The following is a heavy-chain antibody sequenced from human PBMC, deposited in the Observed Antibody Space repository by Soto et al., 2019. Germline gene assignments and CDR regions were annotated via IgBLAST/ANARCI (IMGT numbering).Heavy chain of an antibody. CDR1: GFTFSTYS. Sequence: GGSLRLSCATSGFTFSTYSMNWVRQAPGKGLEWVSYISSSSSNIFYTDSVKGRFTVSRDNAKNSLYLQMNSLRAEDTDVYYCARPTYYYDSSGPPAYWGQGTLVTVSS. V-gene: IGHV3-48*01. CDR2: ISSSSSNI. J-gene: IGHJ4*02. D-gene: IGHD3-22*01. CDR3: ARPTYYYDSSGPPAY.